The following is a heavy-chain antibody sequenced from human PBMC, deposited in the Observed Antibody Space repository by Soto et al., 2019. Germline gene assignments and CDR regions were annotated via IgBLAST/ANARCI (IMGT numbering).Heavy chain of an antibody. CDR2: IPYAASHT. J-gene: IGHJ5*02. CDR1: GFAFSNYG. CDR3: AKASGAPHAPPLYNWFDP. Sequence: GGALRLSGAAAGFAFSNYGFHWVRQAPGKGVEWGALIPYAASHTSYTDPVKGPFPITRDNSQNTVSLQMNHLSPDDTAVSSCAKASGAPHAPPLYNWFDPWGLGTLVTV. V-gene: IGHV3-30*18. D-gene: IGHD3-10*01.